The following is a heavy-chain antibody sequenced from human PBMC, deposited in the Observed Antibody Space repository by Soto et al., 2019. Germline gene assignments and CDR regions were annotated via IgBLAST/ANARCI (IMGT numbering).Heavy chain of an antibody. V-gene: IGHV3-23*01. J-gene: IGHJ4*02. CDR1: GFTFSSYA. Sequence: EVQLLESGGGLVQPGGSLRLSCVASGFTFSSYAMRWVRQAPVKGLEWVSAISGSGGSTYYADSVKGRFTISRDNSKNRLYLQMTSLRAEDTPVYYCARRGSGSYYDYWGQGTLDTVSS. D-gene: IGHD1-26*01. CDR2: ISGSGGST. CDR3: ARRGSGSYYDY.